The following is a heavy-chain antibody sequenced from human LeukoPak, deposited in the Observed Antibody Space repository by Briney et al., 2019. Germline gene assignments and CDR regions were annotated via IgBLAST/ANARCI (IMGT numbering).Heavy chain of an antibody. V-gene: IGHV5-51*01. CDR2: IYPADSDA. CDR1: GYSFTKKW. Sequence: GESLKISCKGSGYSFTKKWLGWVRQMPGRGLEWVGIIYPADSDARYSPSFQSHVSISADKSISTAYLQWSSLQASDTAMYYCASQIYSSSSFDYWGQGTLVTVSS. D-gene: IGHD6-6*01. J-gene: IGHJ4*02. CDR3: ASQIYSSSSFDY.